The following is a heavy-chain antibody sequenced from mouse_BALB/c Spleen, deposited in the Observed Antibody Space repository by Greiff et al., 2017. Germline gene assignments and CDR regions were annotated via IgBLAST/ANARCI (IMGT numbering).Heavy chain of an antibody. Sequence: VQRVESGPGLVAPSQSLSITCTVSGFSLTSYGVHWVRQSPGKGLEWLGVIWSGGSTDYNAAFISRLSISKDNSKSQVFFKMNSLQANDTAIYYCAREGWYRYYFDYWGQGTTLTVSS. CDR3: AREGWYRYYFDY. J-gene: IGHJ2*01. CDR2: IWSGGST. D-gene: IGHD2-1*01. V-gene: IGHV2-2*02. CDR1: GFSLTSYG.